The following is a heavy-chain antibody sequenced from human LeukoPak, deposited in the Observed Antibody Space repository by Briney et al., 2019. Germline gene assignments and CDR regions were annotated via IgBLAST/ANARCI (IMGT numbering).Heavy chain of an antibody. CDR3: ARTKQLPLFGMDV. V-gene: IGHV1-69*04. D-gene: IGHD6-13*01. CDR2: IIPILGIA. J-gene: IGHJ6*02. Sequence: SVKVSCKASGGTFSSYAISWVRQAPGQGLEWMGRIIPILGIANYAQKFQGRVTITADKSTSTAYMELSSLRSEDTAVYYCARTKQLPLFGMDVWGQGTTVTVSS. CDR1: GGTFSSYA.